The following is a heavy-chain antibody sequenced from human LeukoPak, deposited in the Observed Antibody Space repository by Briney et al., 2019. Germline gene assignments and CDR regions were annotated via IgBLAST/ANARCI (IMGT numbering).Heavy chain of an antibody. V-gene: IGHV3-74*01. CDR1: GFTFSSYW. J-gene: IGHJ4*02. CDR2: LNTDGSTT. D-gene: IGHD6-19*01. Sequence: GGSLRLSCAASGFTFSSYWMHWVRQAPGKGLVWVSRLNTDGSTTRYADSVKGRFTISRDNAKNTLYLQMNSLRAEDTAVYYCAKGWLALDYWGQGTLVTVSS. CDR3: AKGWLALDY.